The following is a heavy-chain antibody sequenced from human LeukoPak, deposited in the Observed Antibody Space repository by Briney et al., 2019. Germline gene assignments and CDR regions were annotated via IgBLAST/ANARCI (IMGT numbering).Heavy chain of an antibody. CDR3: ARRIAAADAFDY. CDR2: IYYSGST. J-gene: IGHJ4*02. Sequence: SETLSLTCTVSGGSISSYYWSWIRQPPGKGLEWIGYIYYSGSTNYNPSLKSRVTISVDTSKNQFSLKLSSVTAADTAVYYCARRIAAADAFDYWGQGTLVTVSS. CDR1: GGSISSYY. D-gene: IGHD6-13*01. V-gene: IGHV4-59*08.